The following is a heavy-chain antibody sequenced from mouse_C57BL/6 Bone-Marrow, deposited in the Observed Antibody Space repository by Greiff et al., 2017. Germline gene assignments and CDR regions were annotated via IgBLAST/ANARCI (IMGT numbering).Heavy chain of an antibody. J-gene: IGHJ4*01. CDR3: ARCGYFPYAMDY. CDR2: INPNYGTT. Sequence: EVQLQQSGPELVKPGASVKISCKASGYSFTDYNMNWVKQSNGKSLEWIGVINPNYGTTSYNQKFKGKATLTVDQSSSPAYLQRTSLTSEDSAVYYCARCGYFPYAMDYWGQGTSDTVSS. D-gene: IGHD2-3*01. CDR1: GYSFTDYN. V-gene: IGHV1-39*01.